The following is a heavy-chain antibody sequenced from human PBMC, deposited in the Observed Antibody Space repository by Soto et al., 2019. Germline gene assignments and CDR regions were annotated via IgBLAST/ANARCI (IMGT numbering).Heavy chain of an antibody. CDR3: ARGSTYFDY. J-gene: IGHJ4*02. D-gene: IGHD2-2*01. CDR1: GFTFSSYE. Sequence: PRLSCAASGFTFSSYEMNWVRQAPGKGLEWVSYISSSGSTIYYADSVKGRFTISRDNAKNSLYLQMNSLRAEDTAVYYCARGSTYFDYWGQGTLVTVSS. CDR2: ISSSGSTI. V-gene: IGHV3-48*03.